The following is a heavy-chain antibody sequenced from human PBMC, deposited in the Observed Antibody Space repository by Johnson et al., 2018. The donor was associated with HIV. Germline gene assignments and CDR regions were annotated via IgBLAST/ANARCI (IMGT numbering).Heavy chain of an antibody. D-gene: IGHD2-8*01. CDR2: ISSSGTTV. Sequence: QVQLVESGGGLVNPGGSLRLSCAASGFTFSDYYMSWIRQTPGKGLEWVSYISSSGTTVYYADSVKGRFSISRDNAKHSRFLHMNSLRADDTAVYYCAKDRSMAGLYDAFDMWGQGTMVTVSS. CDR1: GFTFSDYY. CDR3: AKDRSMAGLYDAFDM. J-gene: IGHJ3*02. V-gene: IGHV3-11*04.